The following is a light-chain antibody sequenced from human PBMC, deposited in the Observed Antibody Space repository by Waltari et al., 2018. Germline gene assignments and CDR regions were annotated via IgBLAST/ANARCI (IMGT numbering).Light chain of an antibody. CDR2: KAS. V-gene: IGKV1-5*03. J-gene: IGKJ4*01. Sequence: TYRASQSFKNNLAWYQQKPCKAPNVLIHKASRLESRVPSSFCVSRFGTECTLTISSLQPDDSATYYCQEYYSLPITFGGGTKVEIK. CDR3: QEYYSLPIT. CDR1: QSFKNN.